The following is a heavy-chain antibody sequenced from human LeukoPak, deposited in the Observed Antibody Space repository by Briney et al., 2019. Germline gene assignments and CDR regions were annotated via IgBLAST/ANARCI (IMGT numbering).Heavy chain of an antibody. CDR1: GGSISSGSYY. J-gene: IGHJ3*02. Sequence: SETLSLTCTVSGGSISSGSYYWSWIRQPAGKGLEWIGRIYTSGSTNYNPSLKSRVTISVDTSKNQFSLKLSSVTAADTAVYYCARNYYSGSFHDAFDIWGQGTMVTVSS. CDR3: ARNYYSGSFHDAFDI. D-gene: IGHD1-26*01. CDR2: IYTSGST. V-gene: IGHV4-61*02.